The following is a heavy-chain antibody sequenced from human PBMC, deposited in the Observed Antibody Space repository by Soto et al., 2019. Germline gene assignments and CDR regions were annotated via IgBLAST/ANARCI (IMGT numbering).Heavy chain of an antibody. V-gene: IGHV1-69*02. D-gene: IGHD3-9*01. CDR3: ARGSWGYDILTDSPDV. J-gene: IGHJ6*02. Sequence: QVQLVQSGAEVKKPGSSVKVSCKASGGTFSSYTISWVRQAPGQGLEWMGRIIPILGIANYAQKFQGRVTSTADKSTSTAYMELSSLRSEDTAVYYCARGSWGYDILTDSPDVWGQGTTVTVSS. CDR1: GGTFSSYT. CDR2: IIPILGIA.